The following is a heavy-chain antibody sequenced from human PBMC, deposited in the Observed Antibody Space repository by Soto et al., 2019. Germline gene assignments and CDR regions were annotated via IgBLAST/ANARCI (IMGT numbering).Heavy chain of an antibody. Sequence: LQTLALTCAISGDSVSSNTAAWNWIRQSPSRGLEWLGRTYYRSKWYNDYSVSVKSRITINPDTSQNQFSLQLNSVTPEDTAVYYCARGLEYSSSSAYYYYGMYVWGQGTTVTVSS. D-gene: IGHD6-6*01. V-gene: IGHV6-1*01. J-gene: IGHJ6*02. CDR2: TYYRSKWYN. CDR3: ARGLEYSSSSAYYYYGMYV. CDR1: GDSVSSNTAA.